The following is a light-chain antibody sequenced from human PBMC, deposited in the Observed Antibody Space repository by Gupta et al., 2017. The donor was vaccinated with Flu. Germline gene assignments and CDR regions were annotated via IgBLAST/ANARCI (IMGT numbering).Light chain of an antibody. CDR3: CSYGASKF. CDR1: SSDVGRYNY. CDR2: DVN. J-gene: IGLJ2*01. Sequence: QSALTQPRSVSGSPGQSVAISCTGTSSDVGRYNYVSWYQQRPGKAPKLIIYDVNERPSGVPDRFTGSKSGKTASLTISGLQAEEEADYHCCSYGASKFFGGGTKLTVL. V-gene: IGLV2-11*01.